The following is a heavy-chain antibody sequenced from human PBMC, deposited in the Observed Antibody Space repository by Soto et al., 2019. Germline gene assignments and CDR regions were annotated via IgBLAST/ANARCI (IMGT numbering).Heavy chain of an antibody. V-gene: IGHV4-4*02. J-gene: IGHJ4*02. D-gene: IGHD7-27*01. CDR2: VFHTGDT. CDR1: GGSISSSVW. CDR3: ARKAWVRFDY. Sequence: QVQMQESGPGLVKPSGTLSLTCAVSGGSISSSVWWTWVRQPPGKGLEWIGEVFHTGDTYFNPSLRSRVAMSVDKSTNEFSLKVTSVTAADTAIYYCARKAWVRFDYWGQGALVTVSS.